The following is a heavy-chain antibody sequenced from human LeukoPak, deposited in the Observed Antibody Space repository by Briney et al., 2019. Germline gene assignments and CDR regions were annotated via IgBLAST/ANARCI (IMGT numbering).Heavy chain of an antibody. CDR3: ARHYYDILTGYENYFDY. J-gene: IGHJ4*02. D-gene: IGHD3-9*01. CDR1: GYTFTSYW. CDR2: IYPGDSDT. Sequence: GESLKISCKGSGYTFTSYWIGWVRQMPGKGLEWVGIIYPGDSDTRYSPSFQGQVTISADKSISTAYLQWSSLKASDTAMYYCARHYYDILTGYENYFDYWGQGTLVTVSS. V-gene: IGHV5-51*01.